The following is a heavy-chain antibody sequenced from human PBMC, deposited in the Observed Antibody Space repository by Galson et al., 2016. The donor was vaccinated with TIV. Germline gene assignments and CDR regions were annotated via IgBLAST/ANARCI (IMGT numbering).Heavy chain of an antibody. CDR3: ARDKATGTAIDY. J-gene: IGHJ4*02. CDR1: GFPFSGYA. D-gene: IGHD6-13*01. Sequence: SLRLSCAGSGFPFSGYAIHWVRQAPGKGLEWLAVISYDGSNKYYADYVKGRFTISSDNSKSTLYLQMNRLRTEDTAVYYCARDKATGTAIDYWGQGTLLIVSS. V-gene: IGHV3-30-3*01. CDR2: ISYDGSNK.